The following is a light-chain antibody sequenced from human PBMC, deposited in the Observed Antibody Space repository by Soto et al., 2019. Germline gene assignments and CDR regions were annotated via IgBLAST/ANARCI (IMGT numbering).Light chain of an antibody. CDR2: GAS. Sequence: EIVLTQSPGTLSLSPGERATLSCRASQSVRSSYLAWYQQKPGQAPRLLIYGASSRATGIPDRFSGSGSGTDFTLTISRLEPEEFAVYYCQHYSSSPWTFGQGTKVEIK. CDR3: QHYSSSPWT. J-gene: IGKJ1*01. V-gene: IGKV3-20*01. CDR1: QSVRSSY.